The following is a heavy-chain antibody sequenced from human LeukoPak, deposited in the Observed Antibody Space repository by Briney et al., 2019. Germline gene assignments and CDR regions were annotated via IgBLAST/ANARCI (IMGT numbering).Heavy chain of an antibody. D-gene: IGHD4-17*01. V-gene: IGHV4-59*13. Sequence: SETLSLTCSVSGVSITSYYWNWIRQSPGKGLEWLGNIHSRGTTNYNPSLKSRVTLSLDTSKSQFALKVTSVTAADTAVYCARDEYGDFQGFDFWGQGTPVTVSS. CDR3: ARDEYGDFQGFDF. J-gene: IGHJ4*02. CDR1: GVSITSYY. CDR2: IHSRGTT.